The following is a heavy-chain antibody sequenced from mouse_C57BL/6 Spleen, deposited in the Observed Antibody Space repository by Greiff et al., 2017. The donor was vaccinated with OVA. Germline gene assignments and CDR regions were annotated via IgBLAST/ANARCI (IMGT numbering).Heavy chain of an antibody. Sequence: EVQVVESGGGLVKPGGSLKLSCAASGFTFSDYGMHWVRQAPEKGLEWVAYISSGSSTIYYADTVKGRFTISRDNAKNTLFLQMTSLRSEDTDVYYCARGGDYDDDEGLAYWGKGTLVTVSA. CDR1: GFTFSDYG. CDR3: ARGGDYDDDEGLAY. J-gene: IGHJ3*01. D-gene: IGHD2-4*01. CDR2: ISSGSSTI. V-gene: IGHV5-17*01.